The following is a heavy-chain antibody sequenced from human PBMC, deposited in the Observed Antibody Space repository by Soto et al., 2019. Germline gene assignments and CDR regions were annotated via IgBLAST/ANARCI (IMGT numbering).Heavy chain of an antibody. CDR3: ARGRTSSPTPGDY. J-gene: IGHJ4*02. Sequence: QVQLQESGPGLVKPSQTLSLTCTVSGGSISSGGYYWSWIRQHPGKGLEWIGYIYYSGSTYYNPSLKSRVNIAVDTSKNQFSLKLSSVTAADTAVYYCARGRTSSPTPGDYWGQGTLVTVSS. CDR1: GGSISSGGYY. V-gene: IGHV4-31*03. D-gene: IGHD2-2*01. CDR2: IYYSGST.